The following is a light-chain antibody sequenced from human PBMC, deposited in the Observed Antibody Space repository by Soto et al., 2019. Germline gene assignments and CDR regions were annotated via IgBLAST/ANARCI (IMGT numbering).Light chain of an antibody. CDR1: QSVSSSY. J-gene: IGKJ1*01. Sequence: EIVLTQSPGTLSLSPGERATLSCWASQSVSSSYLAWYQQKPGQAPRLLIYGTSSRATDIPDRFSGSGSGTDFTLTISRLDPEDFAVYYCHQYGSSPWTFGQGTQVEIK. CDR3: HQYGSSPWT. V-gene: IGKV3-20*01. CDR2: GTS.